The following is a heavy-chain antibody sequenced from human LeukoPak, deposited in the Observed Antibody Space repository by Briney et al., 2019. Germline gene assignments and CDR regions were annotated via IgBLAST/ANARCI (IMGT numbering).Heavy chain of an antibody. V-gene: IGHV3-23*01. CDR3: AKGASGYLPGF. CDR1: GFTFSTYS. J-gene: IGHJ4*02. CDR2: VSGSGTTT. D-gene: IGHD3-22*01. Sequence: GGSLRLSCAASGFTFSTYSMTWVRQAPGKGLEWVSVVSGSGTTTYYADSVKGRFTISRDNSKNTLYLQMSSLRAEDTAVYYCAKGASGYLPGFWGQGALVTVSS.